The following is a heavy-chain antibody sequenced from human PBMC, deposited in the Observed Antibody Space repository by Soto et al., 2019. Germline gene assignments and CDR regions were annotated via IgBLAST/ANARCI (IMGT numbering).Heavy chain of an antibody. D-gene: IGHD2-8*01. CDR2: ISGSGDTK. CDR1: GFPFSSCS. CDR3: AKYCSSDVCFDY. J-gene: IGHJ4*02. V-gene: IGHV3-48*02. Sequence: SLRLSCASSGFPFSSCSMNWVRQAPGKGLEWVSFISGSGDTKYYADSVKGRFTITRDNARNSLYLQMSSLRDEDTAVYYCAKYCSSDVCFDYWGQGTLVTVSS.